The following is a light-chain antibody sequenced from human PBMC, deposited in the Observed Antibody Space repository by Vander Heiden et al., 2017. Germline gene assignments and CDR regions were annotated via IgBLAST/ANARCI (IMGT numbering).Light chain of an antibody. CDR3: QQVNSYPLT. CDR1: QGISNS. Sequence: AVQLTQSPSSLSASVGDRVTITCRASQGISNSLAWYHQRPGKTPRLLIYSASTLAGVPSRFSGSGSGTYFSLTISNLQPEDFGTYYCQQVNSYPLTFGGGTNVEI. CDR2: SAS. V-gene: IGKV1-13*02. J-gene: IGKJ4*01.